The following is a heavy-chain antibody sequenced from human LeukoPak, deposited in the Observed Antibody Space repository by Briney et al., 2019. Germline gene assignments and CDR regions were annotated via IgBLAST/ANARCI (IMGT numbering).Heavy chain of an antibody. CDR3: AKDYGPKQLVFFDS. J-gene: IGHJ4*02. D-gene: IGHD6-13*01. V-gene: IGHV3-23*01. CDR2: ISEHGGTT. CDR1: GFTFSSYA. Sequence: GGSLRLSCAASGFTFSSYALSWVRQAPGKGLEWVSGISEHGGTTFYADSVKGRFTITRDNSKNTLYVQMNSLRGEDTAVYYCAKDYGPKQLVFFDSWGQGTQVTVSS.